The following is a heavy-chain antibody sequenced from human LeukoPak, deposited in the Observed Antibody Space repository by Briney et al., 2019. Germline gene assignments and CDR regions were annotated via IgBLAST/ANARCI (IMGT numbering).Heavy chain of an antibody. CDR1: GYSFSNYW. CDR3: ARQSRVRRVIITSRGVFDI. CDR2: IYPGDSDT. V-gene: IGHV5-51*01. Sequence: GESLKISCKGSGYSFSNYWIGWVRQMPGKGLEWMGIIYPGDSDTRYSPSFQGQVTVSADKSISTAYLQWKSLKASDTAMYYCARQSRVRRVIITSRGVFDIWGQGAMVTVSS. D-gene: IGHD3-10*01. J-gene: IGHJ3*02.